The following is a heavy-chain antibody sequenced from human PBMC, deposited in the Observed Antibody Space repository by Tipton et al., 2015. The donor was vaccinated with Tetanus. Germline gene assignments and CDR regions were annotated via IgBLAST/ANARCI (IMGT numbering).Heavy chain of an antibody. CDR1: GGSVSSGSYY. CDR2: IYYSGST. Sequence: TLSLTCTVSGGSVSSGSYYWSWIRQPPGKGLEWIGYIYYSGSTNYNPSLKSRVTISVDTSKNQFSLKLSSVIAADTAVYYCARDNRVPLRFGELLEFYYYYGMDVWGQGTTVTVSS. CDR3: ARDNRVPLRFGELLEFYYYYGMDV. D-gene: IGHD3-10*01. V-gene: IGHV4-61*01. J-gene: IGHJ6*02.